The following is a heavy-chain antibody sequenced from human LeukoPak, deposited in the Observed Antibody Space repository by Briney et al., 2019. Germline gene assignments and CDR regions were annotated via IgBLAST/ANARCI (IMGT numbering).Heavy chain of an antibody. CDR1: GGTFSSYA. CDR3: ARVYYYYDSSGILTLYFDY. D-gene: IGHD3-22*01. CDR2: VNPTSGGT. J-gene: IGHJ4*02. Sequence: ASVKVSCKASGGTFSSYAISWVRQAPGQGLEWMGWVNPTSGGTNYAQKFQGRVTMTRDTSISTAYMELSRLRSDDTAVYYCARVYYYYDSSGILTLYFDYWGQGTLVTVSS. V-gene: IGHV1-2*02.